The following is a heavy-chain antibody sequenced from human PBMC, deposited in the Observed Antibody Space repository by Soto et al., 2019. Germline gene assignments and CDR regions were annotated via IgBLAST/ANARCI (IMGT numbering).Heavy chain of an antibody. CDR1: GYTFTSYG. CDR3: ARVLAPERWLQPKPFDY. J-gene: IGHJ4*02. V-gene: IGHV1-18*01. Sequence: ASVKVSCKASGYTFTSYGISWVRQAPGQGLEWMGWISAYNGNTNYAQKLQGRVTMATDTSTSTAYMELRSLRSDDTAVYYCARVLAPERWLQPKPFDYWGQGTLVTVSS. D-gene: IGHD5-12*01. CDR2: ISAYNGNT.